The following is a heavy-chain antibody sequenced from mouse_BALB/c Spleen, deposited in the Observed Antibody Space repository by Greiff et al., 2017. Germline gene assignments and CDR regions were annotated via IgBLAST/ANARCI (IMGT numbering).Heavy chain of an antibody. Sequence: QVQLKESGPGLVQPSQSLSITCTVSGFSLTSYGVHWVRQSPGKGLEWLGVIWSGGSTDYNAAFISRLSISKDNSKSQVFFKMNSLQANDTAIYYCARNRGYDYDHAMDYWGQGTSVTVSS. J-gene: IGHJ4*01. CDR1: GFSLTSYG. V-gene: IGHV2-2*02. CDR2: IWSGGST. D-gene: IGHD2-4*01. CDR3: ARNRGYDYDHAMDY.